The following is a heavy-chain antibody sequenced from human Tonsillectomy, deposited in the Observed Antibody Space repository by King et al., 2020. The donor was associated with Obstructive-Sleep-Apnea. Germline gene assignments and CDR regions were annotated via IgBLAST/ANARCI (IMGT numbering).Heavy chain of an antibody. D-gene: IGHD3-16*01. J-gene: IGHJ4*02. CDR3: ARGAFGRTRSHYFDY. CDR1: GGSFSGYF. CDR2: INLSGIT. Sequence: VQLQQWGAGLVKPSETLSLTCAVHGGSFSGYFWNWIRQTPGKGLEWIGEINLSGITNYNASLKSRVTVSADMSKTQFSLTLTSVTAADTAVYYCARGAFGRTRSHYFDYWGPGSLVTVSS. V-gene: IGHV4-34*01.